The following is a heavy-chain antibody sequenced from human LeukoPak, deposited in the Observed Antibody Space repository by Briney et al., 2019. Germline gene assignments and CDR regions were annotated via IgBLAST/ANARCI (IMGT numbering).Heavy chain of an antibody. CDR1: GYTFSSDG. Sequence: ASVKVSCKAPGYTFSSDGITWVRQAPGQGLEWMGWISLYDVNTNYAQKFQGRVTMATDSSTNTAYMELRSLRSEDTAVYYCARAQVPPDDDFWSGSDGAYYYGMDVWGQGTTVTVSS. D-gene: IGHD3-3*01. CDR3: ARAQVPPDDDFWSGSDGAYYYGMDV. CDR2: ISLYDVNT. J-gene: IGHJ6*02. V-gene: IGHV1-18*01.